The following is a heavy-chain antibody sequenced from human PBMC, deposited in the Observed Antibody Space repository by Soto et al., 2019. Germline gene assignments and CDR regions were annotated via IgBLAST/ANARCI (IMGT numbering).Heavy chain of an antibody. CDR2: IYPGDSDT. CDR1: GYSFASYW. V-gene: IGHV5-51*01. J-gene: IGHJ5*02. D-gene: IGHD3-22*01. CDR3: VRRIGYSGFDP. Sequence: GESLKISCKGSGYSFASYWIAWVRQMPGKGLEWVGNIYPGDSDTTYSPSFRGQVTISVDRSISTAYLQWSSLEASDTAMYYCVRRIGYSGFDPWGQGALVTVSS.